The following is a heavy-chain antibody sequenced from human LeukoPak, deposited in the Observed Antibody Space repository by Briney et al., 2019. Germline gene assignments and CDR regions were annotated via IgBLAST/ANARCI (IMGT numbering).Heavy chain of an antibody. Sequence: PGGSLRLSCAASGFTVSSNYMSWVRQAPGRGLEWVSVIYSGGNTYYADFVKGRFTISRDNSKNTLFLQMNSLRAEDTAVFYCAKGSSYSSDYYFDYWGQGTLVTVSS. CDR2: IYSGGNT. D-gene: IGHD6-19*01. V-gene: IGHV3-53*01. CDR3: AKGSSYSSDYYFDY. J-gene: IGHJ4*02. CDR1: GFTVSSNY.